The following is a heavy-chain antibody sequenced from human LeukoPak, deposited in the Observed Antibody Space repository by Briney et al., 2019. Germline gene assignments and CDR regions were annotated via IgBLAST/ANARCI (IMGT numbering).Heavy chain of an antibody. J-gene: IGHJ4*02. Sequence: GGSLRLSCAASGFTFSSYAMTWVRQTPGKGLEWVSDISGSGGSTYYADSVKGRFTISRDNAKNTLYLQMNSLRAEDTAVYYCAKDSTIISRLAHLDSWGLGTLVTVSS. CDR2: ISGSGGST. CDR1: GFTFSSYA. CDR3: AKDSTIISRLAHLDS. V-gene: IGHV3-23*01. D-gene: IGHD3-10*01.